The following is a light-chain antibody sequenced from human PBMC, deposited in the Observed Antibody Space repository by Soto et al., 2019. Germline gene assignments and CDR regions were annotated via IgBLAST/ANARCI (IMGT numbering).Light chain of an antibody. CDR2: GAS. J-gene: IGKJ4*01. Sequence: EIVLTESPGTLSLSPGERATLSCRASQSVSSSYLAWYQQKPCQAPRLLIDGASCRATGIPDRFSGSGSGTDFPLTISRLEPEYFAEYYCQQYGSSPAFGGGTKVDI. CDR1: QSVSSSY. V-gene: IGKV3-20*01. CDR3: QQYGSSPA.